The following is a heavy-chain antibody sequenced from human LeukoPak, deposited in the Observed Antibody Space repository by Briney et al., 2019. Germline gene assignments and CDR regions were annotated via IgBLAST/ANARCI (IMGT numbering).Heavy chain of an antibody. CDR1: GYTFTGYY. V-gene: IGHV1-2*02. CDR2: INPNSGDT. CDR3: AREMYYDFWRGSDY. D-gene: IGHD3-3*01. Sequence: PWASVKVSCMASGYTFTGYYMHWVRQAPGQGLEWMGWINPNSGDTNYQGRVTMTRDTSISTAYMELSRLRSDDTAVYYCAREMYYDFWRGSDYWGQGTLVTVSS. J-gene: IGHJ4*02.